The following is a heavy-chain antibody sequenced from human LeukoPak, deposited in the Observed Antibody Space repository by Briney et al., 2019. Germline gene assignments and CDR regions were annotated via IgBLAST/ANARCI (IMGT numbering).Heavy chain of an antibody. J-gene: IGHJ5*02. CDR2: IYYSGST. V-gene: IGHV4-30-4*01. CDR3: ARHEVRIVGAGNWFDP. D-gene: IGHD1-26*01. CDR1: GGSISSGDYY. Sequence: PSQTLSLTCTVSGGSISSGDYYWSWIRQPPGKGLEWIGYIYYSGSTYYNPSLKSRVTISVDTSKNQFSLKLSSVTAADTAVYYCARHEVRIVGAGNWFDPWGQGTLVTVSS.